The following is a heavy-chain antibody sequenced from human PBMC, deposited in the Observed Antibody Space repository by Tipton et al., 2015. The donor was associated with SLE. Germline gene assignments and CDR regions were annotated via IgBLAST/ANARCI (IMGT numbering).Heavy chain of an antibody. Sequence: SLRLSCAASGFTFSSFAMSCVHQAPGKGLEYVSASSSNGGRTYYADSVKGRFTISRDNSKNTLYLQMSSLRAEDTAVYYCVKDLVPDYWGQGTLVTVAS. CDR2: SSSNGGRT. D-gene: IGHD3-10*01. CDR3: VKDLVPDY. J-gene: IGHJ4*02. V-gene: IGHV3-64D*06. CDR1: GFTFSSFA.